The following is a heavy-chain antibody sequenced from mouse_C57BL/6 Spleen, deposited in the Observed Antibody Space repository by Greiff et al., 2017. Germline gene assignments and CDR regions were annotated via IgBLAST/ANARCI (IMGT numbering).Heavy chain of an antibody. CDR3: ARGEFYYYGSRGGWFAY. Sequence: VQLQQSGAELVKPGASVKISCNASGYAFSSYWMNWVKQRPGKGLEWIGQIYPGDGDTNYNGKFNGKANLTADKSSSTADMQLSSLTSEDCAVYFCARGEFYYYGSRGGWFAYWGQGTLVTVSA. CDR2: IYPGDGDT. D-gene: IGHD1-1*01. CDR1: GYAFSSYW. V-gene: IGHV1-80*01. J-gene: IGHJ3*01.